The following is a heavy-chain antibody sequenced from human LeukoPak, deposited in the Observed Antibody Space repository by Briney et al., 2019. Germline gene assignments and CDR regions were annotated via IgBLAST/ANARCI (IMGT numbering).Heavy chain of an antibody. J-gene: IGHJ4*02. CDR3: ASSVVVTAIRGIFDY. CDR2: ISGSGGNT. V-gene: IGHV3-23*01. D-gene: IGHD2-21*02. Sequence: GGSLRLSCAASGFTFSSYAMSWVRQAPGKGLEWVSVISGSGGNTYYADSVKGRFTISRDNSKNTLYVQMNSLRAEDTAVYYCASSVVVTAIRGIFDYWGQGTLVTVSS. CDR1: GFTFSSYA.